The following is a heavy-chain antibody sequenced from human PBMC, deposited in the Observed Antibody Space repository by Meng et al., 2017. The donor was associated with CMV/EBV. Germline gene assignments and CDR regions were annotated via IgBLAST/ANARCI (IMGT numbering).Heavy chain of an antibody. CDR3: AREGDGYDKAPY. V-gene: IGHV3-66*01. CDR2: IYSGGST. J-gene: IGHJ4*02. D-gene: IGHD5-24*01. Sequence: EVQLVESGGGFVQPGGSLGLSCAASGFTVSSNYMSWVRQAPGKGLEWVSVIYSGGSTYYADSVKGRFTISRDNSKNTLYLQMNSLRAEDTAVYYCAREGDGYDKAPYWGQGTLVTVSS. CDR1: GFTVSSNY.